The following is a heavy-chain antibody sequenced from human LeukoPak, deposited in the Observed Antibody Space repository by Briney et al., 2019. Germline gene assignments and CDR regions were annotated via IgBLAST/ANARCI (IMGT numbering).Heavy chain of an antibody. D-gene: IGHD3-10*01. Sequence: PSETLSLTCAVYGGSFSGYYWSWIRQPPGKGLEWIGDINHSGITNYNPSLKSRVTISVDTSKKQFSLKLSSVTAADTAVYYCARDTCASVSGSYYIDYWGQGTLVSVSS. CDR1: GGSFSGYY. CDR3: ARDTCASVSGSYYIDY. CDR2: INHSGIT. J-gene: IGHJ4*02. V-gene: IGHV4-34*01.